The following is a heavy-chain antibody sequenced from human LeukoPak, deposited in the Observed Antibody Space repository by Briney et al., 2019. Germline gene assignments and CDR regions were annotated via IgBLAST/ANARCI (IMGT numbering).Heavy chain of an antibody. D-gene: IGHD5-18*01. V-gene: IGHV4-4*07. J-gene: IGHJ3*02. CDR2: IYSSGST. Sequence: SETLSLTCTVSGGSISSSYWSWIRQPAGKGLEWIGRIYSSGSTNYNPSLKSRVTMSVDTSKNQFSLKLSSVTAADTAVYYCARSGMVTHAFDIWGQGTMVTVSS. CDR1: GGSISSSY. CDR3: ARSGMVTHAFDI.